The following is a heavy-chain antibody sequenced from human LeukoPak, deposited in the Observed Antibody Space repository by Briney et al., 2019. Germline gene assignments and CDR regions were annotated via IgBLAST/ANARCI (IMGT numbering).Heavy chain of an antibody. Sequence: AGGSLRLSCAASGFTFSGSAMHWVRQASGKGLEWVGRIRSKANSYATAYAASVKGRFTISRDDSKNTAYLQVNSLKTEDTAVYYCTRAGTYYYGMDVWGQGTTVTVSS. D-gene: IGHD1-7*01. CDR3: TRAGTYYYGMDV. V-gene: IGHV3-73*01. CDR2: IRSKANSYAT. CDR1: GFTFSGSA. J-gene: IGHJ6*02.